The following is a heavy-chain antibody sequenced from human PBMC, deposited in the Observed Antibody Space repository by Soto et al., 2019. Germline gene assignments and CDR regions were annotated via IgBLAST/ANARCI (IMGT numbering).Heavy chain of an antibody. V-gene: IGHV3-7*01. J-gene: IGHJ4*02. CDR1: GFTISNYW. CDR2: IKQDGSVS. CDR3: ARDCCASGSHDF. Sequence: EVQLVASGGGLVQPGGSLRLSCAASGFTISNYWMSWVRQAPGKGLEWVANIKQDGSVSHYVDSLKGRFMISRDNAENSLYLQMNSLTVEDTAVYYCARDCCASGSHDFWGQGNLVTVSS. D-gene: IGHD3-10*01.